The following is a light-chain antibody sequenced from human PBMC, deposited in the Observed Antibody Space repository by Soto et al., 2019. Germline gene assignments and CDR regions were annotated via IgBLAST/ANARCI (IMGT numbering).Light chain of an antibody. CDR1: QTIITS. V-gene: IGKV1-5*01. CDR3: KQYNSYSAHGLT. J-gene: IGKJ4*01. Sequence: DIQLTQSPSALSASIGDRVTITCRASQTIITSLAWYQHKPWKAPKLLIYDASVLQTGVQARFSGYASGTEFTLTITSVQPDDFATYYCKQYNSYSAHGLTFGGGTKGGIK. CDR2: DAS.